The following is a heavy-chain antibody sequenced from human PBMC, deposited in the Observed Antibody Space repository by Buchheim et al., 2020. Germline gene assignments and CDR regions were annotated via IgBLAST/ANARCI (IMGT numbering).Heavy chain of an antibody. J-gene: IGHJ4*02. Sequence: EEQLVESGGGLVQSGGSLRLSCAASGFTFSGHDMHWVRQATGEGLEWVAGISTAGDTYYAGSVKGRFTISRENAKNSLHLQMNSLRDGDTAVYYCARVYYYDSSAHYDYWGQGTL. D-gene: IGHD3-22*01. V-gene: IGHV3-13*01. CDR1: GFTFSGHD. CDR2: ISTAGDT. CDR3: ARVYYYDSSAHYDY.